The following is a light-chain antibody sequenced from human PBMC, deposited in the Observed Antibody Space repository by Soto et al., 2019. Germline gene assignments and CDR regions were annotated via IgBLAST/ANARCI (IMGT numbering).Light chain of an antibody. CDR1: QRVSSN. J-gene: IGKJ2*01. V-gene: IGKV3-15*01. Sequence: EIVMTQSPATLSVSPGERATLSCRASQRVSSNLACYQQKPDQAPRLLIYGASTRATGIPARFSGSGSGTEFTLTISSLQSEDFAVYYCQQYNNWPLYTFGQGTKVDIK. CDR3: QQYNNWPLYT. CDR2: GAS.